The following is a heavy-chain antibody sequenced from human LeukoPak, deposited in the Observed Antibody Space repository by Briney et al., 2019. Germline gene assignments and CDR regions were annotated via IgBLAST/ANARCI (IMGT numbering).Heavy chain of an antibody. Sequence: GSLRLSCAASGFTFSSYSMNWVRQAPGKGLEWVSYISSSSSTIYYADSVKGRFTISRDNAKNSLYLQMNSLRAEDTAVYYCARDKQQWLVSRYFDLWGRGTLVTVSS. CDR3: ARDKQQWLVSRYFDL. J-gene: IGHJ2*01. D-gene: IGHD6-19*01. CDR1: GFTFSSYS. V-gene: IGHV3-48*01. CDR2: ISSSSSTI.